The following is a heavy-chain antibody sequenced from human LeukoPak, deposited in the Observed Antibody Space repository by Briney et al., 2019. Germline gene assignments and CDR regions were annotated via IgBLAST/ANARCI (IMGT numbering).Heavy chain of an antibody. D-gene: IGHD6-19*01. CDR1: GFTFSSYG. CDR2: ISYDGSNK. CDR3: ARFSSSGWYFDY. Sequence: PGRSLGLSCAASGFTFSSYGMHWVRQAPGKGLEWVAVISYDGSNKYYADSVKGRFTISRDNSKNTLYLQMNSLRAEDTAVYYCARFSSSGWYFDYWGQGTLVTVSS. J-gene: IGHJ4*02. V-gene: IGHV3-30*03.